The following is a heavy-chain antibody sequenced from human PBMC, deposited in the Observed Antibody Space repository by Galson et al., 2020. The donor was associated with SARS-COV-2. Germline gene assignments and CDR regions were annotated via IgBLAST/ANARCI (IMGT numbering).Heavy chain of an antibody. CDR3: AKGGFGSHGLGRHFDY. Sequence: GGSLRLSCAASGFTFSSYAMSWVRQAPGKGLEWVSAISGSGGSTYYADSVKGRFTISRDNSKNTLYLQMNSLRAEDTAVYYCAKGGFGSHGLGRHFDYWGQGTLVTVSS. V-gene: IGHV3-23*01. CDR2: ISGSGGST. CDR1: GFTFSSYA. J-gene: IGHJ4*02. D-gene: IGHD3-16*01.